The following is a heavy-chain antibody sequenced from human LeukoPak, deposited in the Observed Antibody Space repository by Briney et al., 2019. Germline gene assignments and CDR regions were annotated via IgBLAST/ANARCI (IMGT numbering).Heavy chain of an antibody. D-gene: IGHD6-19*01. V-gene: IGHV3-66*01. CDR1: GFSVSSNY. J-gene: IGHJ4*02. Sequence: GGSLRLSCTASGFSVSSNYMSWVRQVPGKGLEWVSVIYTDGSAKYADSVRGRFTISRDNSRNTLNLQMNSLRAEDTAVYYCARDRFTSGWYDYWGQGTLVTVSS. CDR3: ARDRFTSGWYDY. CDR2: IYTDGSA.